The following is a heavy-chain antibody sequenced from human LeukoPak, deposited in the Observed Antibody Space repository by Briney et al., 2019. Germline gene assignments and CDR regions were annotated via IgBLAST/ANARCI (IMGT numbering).Heavy chain of an antibody. CDR3: AREDRIAARRDAFDI. D-gene: IGHD6-6*01. Sequence: GGSLRLSCAASGFTVSSNYMSWVRQAPGKGLEWVSVIYSGGSTYYADSVKGRFTISRDNSKNTLYLQMNSLRAEDTAVYYCAREDRIAARRDAFDIWGQGTMVTVSS. CDR2: IYSGGST. V-gene: IGHV3-53*01. CDR1: GFTVSSNY. J-gene: IGHJ3*02.